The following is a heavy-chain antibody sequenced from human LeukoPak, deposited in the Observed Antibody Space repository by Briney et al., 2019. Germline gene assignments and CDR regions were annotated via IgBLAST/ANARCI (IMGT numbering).Heavy chain of an antibody. D-gene: IGHD5-12*01. CDR1: GFTFSSYA. V-gene: IGHV3-23*01. J-gene: IGHJ4*02. CDR2: ISGSGGST. CDR3: ARLDIVATTGFDY. Sequence: GGSLRLSCAASGFTFSSYAMSWVRQAPGKGLEWVSAISGSGGSTYYADSVKGRFTISRDNAKNSLYLQMNSLRAEDTAVYYCARLDIVATTGFDYWGQGTLVTVSS.